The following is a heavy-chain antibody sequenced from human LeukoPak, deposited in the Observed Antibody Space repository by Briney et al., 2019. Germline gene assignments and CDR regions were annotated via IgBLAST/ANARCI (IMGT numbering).Heavy chain of an antibody. CDR3: ARATAGYYYYGMDV. V-gene: IGHV3-21*01. CDR2: ISSSSSYI. J-gene: IGHJ6*02. Sequence: PSETLSLTCAVYGGSFSGYYWSWVRQAPGKGLEWVSSISSSSSYIYYADSVKGRFTISRDNAKNSLYLQMNSLRAEDTAVYYCARATAGYYYYGMDVWGQGTTVTVSS. D-gene: IGHD6-25*01. CDR1: GGSFSGYY.